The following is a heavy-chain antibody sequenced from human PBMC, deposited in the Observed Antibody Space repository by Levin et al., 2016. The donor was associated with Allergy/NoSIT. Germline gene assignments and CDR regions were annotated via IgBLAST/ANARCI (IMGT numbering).Heavy chain of an antibody. V-gene: IGHV4-39*01. CDR1: GGSVSNLHSY. J-gene: IGHJ6*02. CDR3: ARQRRDDSDFYSHYSAMDV. CDR2: VFQNGDI. D-gene: IGHD4-11*01. Sequence: SETLSLTCSASGGSVSNLHSYWVWIRQPPGKGLQWIGRVFQNGDIHYNRSLENRVTISVDTTENKFSLRLTSVTAADTALYFCARQRRDDSDFYSHYSAMDVWGQGTMVTVSS.